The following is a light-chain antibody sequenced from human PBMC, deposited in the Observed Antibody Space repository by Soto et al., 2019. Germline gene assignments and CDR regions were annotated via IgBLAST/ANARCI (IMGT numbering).Light chain of an antibody. CDR2: GAS. V-gene: IGKV3-15*01. Sequence: EIVMTQSPATLSVSPGGRATLSCRASQTISGTLAWYQQKPGQAPRLLIHGASTRAPVFPARFSGSGSGTDFTLTISSLQSEDFAVYYCQQYDNWPWTFGQGTKVEIK. CDR3: QQYDNWPWT. CDR1: QTISGT. J-gene: IGKJ1*01.